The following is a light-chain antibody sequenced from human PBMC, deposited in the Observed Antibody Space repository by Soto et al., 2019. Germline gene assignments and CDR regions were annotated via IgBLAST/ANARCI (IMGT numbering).Light chain of an antibody. CDR2: DSD. Sequence: QSVLTQPPSVSAAPGQKVTISCSGSRSNIGDHFVSWYQQLPETAPKLLIYDSDKRPSGIPDRFSGSKSGTSASLAISGLRSEDEADYFCATWDDSLSGWVFGGGTKLTVL. V-gene: IGLV1-51*01. CDR1: RSNIGDHF. J-gene: IGLJ3*02. CDR3: ATWDDSLSGWV.